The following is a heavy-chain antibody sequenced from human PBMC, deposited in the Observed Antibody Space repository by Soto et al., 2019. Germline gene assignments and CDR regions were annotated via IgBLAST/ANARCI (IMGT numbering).Heavy chain of an antibody. Sequence: PSETLSLTCTVSGGSIRTGGYYWSWIRQHPGKGLEWLGYIYYTGRTYYNPSLKNRLTMSVDMSKSQFSLKLTSLTVADTAVYYCAKDPSPQPTTVVTPGWFDPWGQGILVTVSS. CDR2: IYYTGRT. CDR3: AKDPSPQPTTVVTPGWFDP. CDR1: GGSIRTGGYY. D-gene: IGHD4-17*01. J-gene: IGHJ5*02. V-gene: IGHV4-31*03.